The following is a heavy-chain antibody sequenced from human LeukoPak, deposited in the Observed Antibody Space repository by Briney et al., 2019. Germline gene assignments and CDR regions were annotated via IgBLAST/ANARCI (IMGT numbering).Heavy chain of an antibody. J-gene: IGHJ4*02. CDR1: GGTFSSYA. D-gene: IGHD2-2*01. CDR3: AGGRTDIVVVPATLRNYYFDY. CDR2: IIPIFGTA. V-gene: IGHV1-69*06. Sequence: SVKVSCKASGGTFSSYAISWVRQAPGQGLEWMGGIIPIFGTANYAQKFQGRVTITADKATSTAYMELSSLRSEDTAVYYCAGGRTDIVVVPATLRNYYFDYWGQGTLVTVSS.